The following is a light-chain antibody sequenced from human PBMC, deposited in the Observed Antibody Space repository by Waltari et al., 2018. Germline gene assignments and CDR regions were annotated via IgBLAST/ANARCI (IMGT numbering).Light chain of an antibody. CDR2: SAS. CDR3: QQSHSTPYT. J-gene: IGKJ2*01. Sequence: DIQMTQSPSSLSASVGDRVTLTCRAFQSIDDYLNWYQQRPGKGPNRLVYSASISLSGVSSRFAGSGFGTDFTLTIISLQPEDFGTYYCQQSHSTPYTFGQGTKVEI. CDR1: QSIDDY. V-gene: IGKV1-39*01.